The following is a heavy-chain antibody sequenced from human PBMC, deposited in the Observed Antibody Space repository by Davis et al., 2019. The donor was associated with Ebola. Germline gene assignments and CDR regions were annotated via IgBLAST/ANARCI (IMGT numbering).Heavy chain of an antibody. CDR2: INWNGGST. CDR1: GLTVTSNY. D-gene: IGHD5-24*01. V-gene: IGHV3-20*04. Sequence: GESLKISCAASGLTVTSNYMSWVRQAPGKGLEWVSGINWNGGSTAYADSVKGRFTISRDNAKNTLYLQMNSLRVEDTAVYYCARDIGDGYNFDYMDVWGKGTTVTVSS. J-gene: IGHJ6*03. CDR3: ARDIGDGYNFDYMDV.